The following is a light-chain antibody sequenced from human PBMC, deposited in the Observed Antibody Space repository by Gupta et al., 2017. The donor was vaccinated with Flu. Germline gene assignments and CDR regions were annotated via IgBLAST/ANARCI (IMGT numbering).Light chain of an antibody. Sequence: DIQMTQSPSTLSASVGDRVTITCRASQSISSWLAWYQQKPGKAPKLLIYKASSLERGVPSRFSGSGSGTELTLTISGRQPDGFATYYCQQYNSYPWSFGQGTKVEIK. CDR2: KAS. V-gene: IGKV1-5*03. CDR1: QSISSW. CDR3: QQYNSYPWS. J-gene: IGKJ1*01.